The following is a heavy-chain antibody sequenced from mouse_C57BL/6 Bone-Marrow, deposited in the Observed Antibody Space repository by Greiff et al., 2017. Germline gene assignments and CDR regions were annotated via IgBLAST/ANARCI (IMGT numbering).Heavy chain of an antibody. V-gene: IGHV1-59*01. CDR2: IDPSDSYT. D-gene: IGHD1-1*01. CDR1: GYTFTSYW. Sequence: VQLQQPGAELVRPGTSVKLSCKASGYTFTSYWMHWVKQRPGQGLEWIGVIDPSDSYTNYNQKFKGKATLTVDTSSSTAYMQLSSLTSEDSAVYYCTRNYYGSSSYWYFDVWGRGTTVTVSS. J-gene: IGHJ1*03. CDR3: TRNYYGSSSYWYFDV.